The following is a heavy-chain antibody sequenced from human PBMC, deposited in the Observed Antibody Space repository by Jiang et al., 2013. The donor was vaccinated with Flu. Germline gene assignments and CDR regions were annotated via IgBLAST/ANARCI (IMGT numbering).Heavy chain of an antibody. CDR3: AKSGAVYPTAPSDH. D-gene: IGHD1-26*01. V-gene: IGHV3-9*01. CDR1: GFTFDDYA. J-gene: IGHJ4*02. CDR2: ISWSSVTL. Sequence: VQLVESGGGLVQPGRSLRLSCSASGFTFDDYAMHWVRQAPGKGLEWVSGISWSSVTLGYADSVKGRFTISRDNAENSLYLQMDSLRAEDTALCYCAKSGAVYPTAPSDHWGQG.